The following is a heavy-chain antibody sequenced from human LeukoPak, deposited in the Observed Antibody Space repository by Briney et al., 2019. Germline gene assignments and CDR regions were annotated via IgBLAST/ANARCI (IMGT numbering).Heavy chain of an antibody. V-gene: IGHV4-39*07. D-gene: IGHD3-22*01. CDR3: ARANYCDTSGYSRGAFDI. Sequence: SETLSLTCTVSGGSISSSSYYWGWIRQPPGKGLEWIGSIYYSGSTYYNPSLKSRVTISVDTSKNQFSLNLRSVTAADTAVYYCARANYCDTSGYSRGAFDIWGQGTMVTVSS. CDR1: GGSISSSSYY. J-gene: IGHJ3*02. CDR2: IYYSGST.